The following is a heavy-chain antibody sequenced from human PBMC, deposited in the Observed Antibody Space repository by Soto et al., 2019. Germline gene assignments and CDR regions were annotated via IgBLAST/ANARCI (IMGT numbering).Heavy chain of an antibody. D-gene: IGHD3-10*01. Sequence: PGGSLRLSCAPSGFTSNSYSMNWVRQAPGKGLVWVSHINSDGTTIVYADSVKGRFTISRDNAKNTLYLQMNSLRVEDTAVYFCVRDRGYPDSFEIWGPGTLVTVSS. CDR3: VRDRGYPDSFEI. CDR1: GFTSNSYS. J-gene: IGHJ3*02. V-gene: IGHV3-74*01. CDR2: INSDGTTI.